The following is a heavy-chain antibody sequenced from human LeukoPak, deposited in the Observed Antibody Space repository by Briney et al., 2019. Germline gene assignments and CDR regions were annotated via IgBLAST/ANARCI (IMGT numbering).Heavy chain of an antibody. V-gene: IGHV3-48*03. D-gene: IGHD3-10*01. CDR2: ISSSGSTI. CDR3: ARVGMVRGVPWFDP. CDR1: GFTFSSYA. J-gene: IGHJ5*02. Sequence: GGSLRLSCAASGFTFSSYAMNWVRQAPGKGLEWVSYISSSGSTIYSADSVKGRFTISRDNAKNSLYLQMNSLRAEDTAIYYCARVGMVRGVPWFDPWGQGTLVTVSS.